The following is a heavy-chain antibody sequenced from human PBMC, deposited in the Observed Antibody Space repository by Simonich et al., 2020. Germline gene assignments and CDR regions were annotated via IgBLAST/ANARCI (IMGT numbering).Heavy chain of an antibody. J-gene: IGHJ3*02. D-gene: IGHD1-1*01. CDR2: INHSGST. V-gene: IGHV4-34*01. CDR3: ARGKGWKNAFDI. CDR1: GGSFSGYY. Sequence: QVQLQQWGAGLLKPSETLSLTCAVYGGSFSGYYWSWLRQPPVKGLEWIGEINHSGSTNYNPSLKSRVTISVDTSKNQFSLKLSSVTAADTAVYYCARGKGWKNAFDIWGQGTMVTVSS.